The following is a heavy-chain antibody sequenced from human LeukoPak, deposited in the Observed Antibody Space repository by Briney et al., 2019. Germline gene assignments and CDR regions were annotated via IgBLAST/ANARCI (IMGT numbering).Heavy chain of an antibody. CDR1: GFTFSSYG. CDR3: AKDGNNWDIINWFDP. Sequence: GRSLRLSCAASGFTFSSYGMHWVRQAPGKGLEWVAVISYDGSNKYYADSVKGRFTISRDNSKNTLYLQMNSLRAEDTAVYCCAKDGNNWDIINWFDPWGQGTLVTVSS. CDR2: ISYDGSNK. J-gene: IGHJ5*02. D-gene: IGHD1-26*01. V-gene: IGHV3-30*18.